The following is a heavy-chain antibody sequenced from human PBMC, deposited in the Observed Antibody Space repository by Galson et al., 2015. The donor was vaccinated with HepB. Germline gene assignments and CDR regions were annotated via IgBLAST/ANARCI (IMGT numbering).Heavy chain of an antibody. CDR2: TYYRSKWYN. V-gene: IGHV6-1*01. D-gene: IGHD6-19*01. CDR3: AREDTKTSSVDFGDI. J-gene: IGHJ3*02. Sequence: CAISGDSVSSTSAAWNWIRQSPSRGLEWLGRTYYRSKWYNDYAVSVKSRITINPDTSKNQFSLQLNSVTPEDTAVYYCAREDTKTSSVDFGDIWGQGTMVTVSS. CDR1: GDSVSSTSAA.